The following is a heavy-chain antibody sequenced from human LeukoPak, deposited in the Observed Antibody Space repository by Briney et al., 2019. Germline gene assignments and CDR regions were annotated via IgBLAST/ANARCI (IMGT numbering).Heavy chain of an antibody. D-gene: IGHD3-22*01. J-gene: IGHJ6*03. V-gene: IGHV1-46*01. Sequence: ASVKVSCKASGYTFTSYYMHWVRQAPGQGLEWMGIINPSGGSTSYAQKFQGRVTMTRDTSTSTVYMELSSLRSEDTAVYYCARDRPRDYDSSGYYYYYYMDVWGKGTTVTISS. CDR1: GYTFTSYY. CDR2: INPSGGST. CDR3: ARDRPRDYDSSGYYYYYYMDV.